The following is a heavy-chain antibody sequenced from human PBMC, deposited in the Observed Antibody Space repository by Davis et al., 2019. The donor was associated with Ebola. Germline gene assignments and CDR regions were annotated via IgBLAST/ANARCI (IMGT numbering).Heavy chain of an antibody. J-gene: IGHJ6*02. CDR2: IYYSGST. CDR3: ARARGRPYYYYGMDV. D-gene: IGHD1-1*01. V-gene: IGHV4-59*01. Sequence: MPSETLSLTCTVSGGSISSYYWSWIRQPPGKGLEWIGYIYYSGSTNYNPSLKSRVTISVGTSKNQFSLKLSSVTAADTAVYYCARARGRPYYYYGMDVWGQGTTVTVSS. CDR1: GGSISSYY.